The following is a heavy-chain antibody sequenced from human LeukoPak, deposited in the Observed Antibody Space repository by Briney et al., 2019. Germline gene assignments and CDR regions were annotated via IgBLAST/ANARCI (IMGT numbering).Heavy chain of an antibody. CDR2: INHSGST. CDR3: ARGKTRLSHLFDY. V-gene: IGHV4-34*01. D-gene: IGHD3-16*02. J-gene: IGHJ4*02. Sequence: SETLSLTCAVYGGSFSGYYWSWIRQPPVKGLEWIGEINHSGSTNYNPSLKSRVTISVDTSKNQFSLKLSSVTAADTAVYYCARGKTRLSHLFDYWGQGTLVTVSS. CDR1: GGSFSGYY.